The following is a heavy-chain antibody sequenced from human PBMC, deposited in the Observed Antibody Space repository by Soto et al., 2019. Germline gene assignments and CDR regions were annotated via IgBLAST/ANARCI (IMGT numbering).Heavy chain of an antibody. CDR1: GFTFSSYW. J-gene: IGHJ6*04. Sequence: GGSLRISCAASGFTFSSYWVSWVRQATGKGLEWVATIKQNGSEKYYVDSVKGRFTISRDNAKNSLYLQMNSLRAEYTAVYYCARVLALVATTAYYYSVMDFWGKGTTVTVS. V-gene: IGHV3-7*05. D-gene: IGHD5-12*01. CDR2: IKQNGSEK. CDR3: ARVLALVATTAYYYSVMDF.